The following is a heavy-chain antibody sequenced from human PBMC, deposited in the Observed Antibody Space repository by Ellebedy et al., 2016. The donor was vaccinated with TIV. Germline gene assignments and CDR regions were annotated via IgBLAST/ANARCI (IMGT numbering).Heavy chain of an antibody. V-gene: IGHV1-18*04. CDR2: ICVYTGNT. D-gene: IGHD2-2*01. J-gene: IGHJ4*02. Sequence: AASVKVSCKASGYTFNSYGVSWVRQAPGQGLEWMGWICVYTGNTNYAQNLQDRVTMTTDTSTSTAYMELRSLTSDDTAVYFCARGTRPFDYWGQGTLVTVSS. CDR3: ARGTRPFDY. CDR1: GYTFNSYG.